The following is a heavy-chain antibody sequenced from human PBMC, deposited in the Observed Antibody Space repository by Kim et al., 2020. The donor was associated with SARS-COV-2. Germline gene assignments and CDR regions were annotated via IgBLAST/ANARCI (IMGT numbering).Heavy chain of an antibody. CDR1: GFTFDGYA. D-gene: IGHD3-10*01. Sequence: GGSLRLSCAASGFTFDGYAMHWVRQAPGKGLEWVSLISGDGGSTYYADSVKGRFTISRDNSKNSLYLQMNSLRTEDTALYYCAKTSTMFRGVISTHAFDYWGQGPLVTVSS. V-gene: IGHV3-43*02. CDR3: AKTSTMFRGVISTHAFDY. J-gene: IGHJ4*02. CDR2: ISGDGGST.